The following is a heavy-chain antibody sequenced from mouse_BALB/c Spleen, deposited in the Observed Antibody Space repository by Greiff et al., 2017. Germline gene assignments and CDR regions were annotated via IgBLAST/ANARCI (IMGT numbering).Heavy chain of an antibody. CDR3: ARDGNYIDY. CDR2: ISYSGST. J-gene: IGHJ2*01. CDR1: GYSITRDYA. D-gene: IGHD2-1*01. Sequence: EVMLVESGPGLVKPSQSLSLTCTVTGYSITRDYAWNWIRQFPGNKLEWMGYISYSGSTSYNPSLKSRISITRDTSKNQFFLQLNSVTTEDTATYDCARDGNYIDYWGQGTTLTVSA. V-gene: IGHV3-2*02.